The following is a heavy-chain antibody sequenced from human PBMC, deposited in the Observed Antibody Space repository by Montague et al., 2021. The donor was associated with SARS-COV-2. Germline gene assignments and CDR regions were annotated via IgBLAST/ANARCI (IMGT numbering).Heavy chain of an antibody. J-gene: IGHJ6*02. CDR2: MYYSGST. Sequence: SETLSLTCSVSGYSISSSNYYWGWIRQPPGKGLEWIGNMYYSGSTYYNPSLKSRVTISIDTSKNQFSLKLSSVTAADTAVYYCARDDIVLQGVTKGMDVWGQGTAVTVSS. D-gene: IGHD3-10*01. V-gene: IGHV4-39*07. CDR3: ARDDIVLQGVTKGMDV. CDR1: GYSISSSNYY.